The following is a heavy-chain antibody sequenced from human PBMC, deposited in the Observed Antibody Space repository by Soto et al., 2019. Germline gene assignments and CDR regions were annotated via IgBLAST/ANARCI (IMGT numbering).Heavy chain of an antibody. Sequence: PGGSLRLSCAASGFTFSIYGMHWVRQAPGKGLEWVAVISYDGSNKYYADSVKGRFTISRDNSKNTLYLQMNSLRAEDTAVYYCAKLGPVSFTDSSGPPHFQHWGQGTLVTVSS. J-gene: IGHJ1*01. D-gene: IGHD3-22*01. CDR3: AKLGPVSFTDSSGPPHFQH. V-gene: IGHV3-30*18. CDR1: GFTFSIYG. CDR2: ISYDGSNK.